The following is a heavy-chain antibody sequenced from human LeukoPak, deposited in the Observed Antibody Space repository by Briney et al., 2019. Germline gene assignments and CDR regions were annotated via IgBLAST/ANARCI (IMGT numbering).Heavy chain of an antibody. D-gene: IGHD3-22*01. CDR1: GGSISSYY. J-gene: IGHJ3*02. V-gene: IGHV4-59*12. CDR2: IYYSGST. Sequence: SETLSLTCTVSGGSISSYYWSWIRQPPGKGLEWIGYIYYSGSTNYNPSLKSRVTISVDTSKNQFSLKLSSVTAADTAVYYCARDLVGSVVITGAFDIWGQGTMVTVSS. CDR3: ARDLVGSVVITGAFDI.